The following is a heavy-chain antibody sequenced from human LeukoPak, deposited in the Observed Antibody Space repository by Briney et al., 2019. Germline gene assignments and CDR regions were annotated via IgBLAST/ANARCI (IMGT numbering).Heavy chain of an antibody. V-gene: IGHV4-59*01. CDR2: IYYSGST. J-gene: IGHJ4*02. D-gene: IGHD3-22*01. CDR3: ARAPQGYYYDSSGYYIDY. CDR1: GGSISSYY. Sequence: SETLSLTCTVSGGSISSYYWSWIRQPPGKGLEWIGYIYYSGSTNYNPSLKSRVTISVDTSKNQFSLKLSSMTAADTAVYYCARAPQGYYYDSSGYYIDYWGQGTLVTVSS.